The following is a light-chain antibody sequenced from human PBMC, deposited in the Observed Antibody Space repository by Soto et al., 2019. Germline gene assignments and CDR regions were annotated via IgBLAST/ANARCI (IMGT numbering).Light chain of an antibody. CDR3: QQYGTSPVT. Sequence: EIVLTQSPGTLSLSPGEIATLSCRASQSVSSNYLAWYQQKPGQAPRLLMYGASSRATGIPDRFSGSGSGTDFPLTISRLEPAEFAVYYCQQYGTSPVTFGGGTKVEIK. V-gene: IGKV3-20*01. CDR1: QSVSSNY. J-gene: IGKJ4*01. CDR2: GAS.